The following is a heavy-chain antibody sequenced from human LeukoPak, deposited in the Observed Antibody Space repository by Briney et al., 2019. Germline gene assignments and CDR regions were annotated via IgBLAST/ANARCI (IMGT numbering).Heavy chain of an antibody. CDR2: FIRMFETS. CDR1: GGTFSKYA. Sequence: ASVKVSCKASGGTFSKYAISWVRQAPGQGLEWMGGFIRMFETSHYAQKFQGRVTFTADESTSTVYMELSSLRFEDTAVYYCARGHKDYYYYYMDVWGKGTPVTVSS. CDR3: ARGHKDYYYYYMDV. V-gene: IGHV1-69*13. J-gene: IGHJ6*03.